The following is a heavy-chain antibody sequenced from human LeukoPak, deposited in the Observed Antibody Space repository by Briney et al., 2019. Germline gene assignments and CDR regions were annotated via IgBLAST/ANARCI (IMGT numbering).Heavy chain of an antibody. D-gene: IGHD3-9*01. J-gene: IGHJ4*02. Sequence: SEALSLTCAVYGGSFSGYYWSWIRQPPGKGLEWIGEINHSGSTNYNPSLKSRVTISVDTSKNQFPLKLSSVTAADTAVYYCAIGRPVRYFDWLPIFPELDYWGQGTLVTVSS. CDR1: GGSFSGYY. CDR3: AIGRPVRYFDWLPIFPELDY. CDR2: INHSGST. V-gene: IGHV4-34*01.